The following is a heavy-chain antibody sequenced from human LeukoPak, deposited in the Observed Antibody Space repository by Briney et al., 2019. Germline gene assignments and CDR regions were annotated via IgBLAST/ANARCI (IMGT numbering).Heavy chain of an antibody. CDR1: GFTFSSYG. Sequence: GRSLRLSCAASGFTFSSYGMHWVRQAPGKGLEWVAVISYDGSNKYYADSVKGRFTISRDNSENTLYLQMNSLRAEDTAVYYCAKAVTNWFDPWGQGTLVTVSS. J-gene: IGHJ5*02. CDR3: AKAVTNWFDP. V-gene: IGHV3-30*18. CDR2: ISYDGSNK.